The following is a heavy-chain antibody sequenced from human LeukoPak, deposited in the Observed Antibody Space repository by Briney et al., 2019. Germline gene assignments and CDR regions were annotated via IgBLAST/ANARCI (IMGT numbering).Heavy chain of an antibody. V-gene: IGHV3-48*02. J-gene: IGHJ4*02. CDR3: AREWRYYYDSSGYYYDY. CDR1: GFTFSSYS. D-gene: IGHD3-22*01. Sequence: GGSLRLSCAASGFTFSSYSMNWVRQAPGKGLEWVSYISSSSSTIYYTDSVKGRFTISRDNAKNSLYLQMNSLRDDDTAVYYCAREWRYYYDSSGYYYDYWGQGTLVTVSS. CDR2: ISSSSSTI.